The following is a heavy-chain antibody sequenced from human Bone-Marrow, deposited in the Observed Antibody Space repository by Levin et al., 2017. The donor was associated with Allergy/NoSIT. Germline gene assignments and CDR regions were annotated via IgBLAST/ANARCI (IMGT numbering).Heavy chain of an antibody. CDR1: GYTFTGNF. Sequence: GASVKVSCRASGYTFTGNFVHWVRRAPGQGLELMGRINPKSGGTFYVQKFQGRVTMTRDTSLTTVYMELSRLTSDDTAVYYCARGGSSSSWFPNYYFDYWGQGSPVTV. J-gene: IGHJ4*02. CDR2: INPKSGGT. CDR3: ARGGSSSSWFPNYYFDY. V-gene: IGHV1-2*06. D-gene: IGHD6-13*01.